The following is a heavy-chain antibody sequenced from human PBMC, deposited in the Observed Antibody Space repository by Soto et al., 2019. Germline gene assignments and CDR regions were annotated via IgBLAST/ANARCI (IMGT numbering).Heavy chain of an antibody. CDR1: GGSISSSSYY. CDR3: ARLLYDSRGYYYFDY. CDR2: VYYSGST. V-gene: IGHV4-39*01. J-gene: IGHJ4*02. D-gene: IGHD3-22*01. Sequence: PSETLSLTCTVSGGSISSSSYYWGWIRQAPGKGLEWIGSVYYSGSTYDNPSLKSRITLSVDRSKSQFSLKLTSVTAADTAVYYCARLLYDSRGYYYFDYWGRGTLVTVSS.